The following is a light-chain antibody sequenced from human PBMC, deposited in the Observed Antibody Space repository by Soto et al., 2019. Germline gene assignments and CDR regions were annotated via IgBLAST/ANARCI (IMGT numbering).Light chain of an antibody. J-gene: IGKJ1*01. Sequence: EIVLTQSPATLSLSPGERATLSCRASQSVSSYLAWYQQKPGQAPRLLIYHASYTATGIPVRFSGSGSGTDFTLTISRLEPEDFAVYYCQQYGSSPKTFGQGTKVDIK. V-gene: IGKV3-20*01. CDR3: QQYGSSPKT. CDR1: QSVSSY. CDR2: HAS.